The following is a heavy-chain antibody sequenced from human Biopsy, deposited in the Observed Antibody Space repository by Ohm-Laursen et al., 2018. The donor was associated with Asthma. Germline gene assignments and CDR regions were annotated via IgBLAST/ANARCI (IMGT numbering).Heavy chain of an antibody. CDR3: ARAVDYSHYYGIDV. Sequence: GAPVKVSCKTSGYTFNSAGITWVRQAPGQGLEWMGWISVYNGNTKVAQKLQDRVTMITDTSTSTAYVELRSLRSDDTAVYFCARAVDYSHYYGIDVWGQGTTVTVSP. CDR1: GYTFNSAG. D-gene: IGHD3-10*01. CDR2: ISVYNGNT. J-gene: IGHJ6*01. V-gene: IGHV1-18*04.